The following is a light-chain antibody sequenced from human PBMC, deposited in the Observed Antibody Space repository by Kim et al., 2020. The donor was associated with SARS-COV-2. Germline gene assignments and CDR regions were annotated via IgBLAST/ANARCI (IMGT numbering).Light chain of an antibody. V-gene: IGLV5-45*01. CDR1: SGINIGPYR. CDR2: YKSASDN. J-gene: IGLJ3*02. CDR3: LIWHSSAWV. Sequence: LTCTLRSGINIGPYRMYWYQPKPGSPPQYLLNYKSASDNQRGSGVPSRFSGFKDASANAVILVISGLQSEDEADYYCLIWHSSAWVFGGGTQLTVL.